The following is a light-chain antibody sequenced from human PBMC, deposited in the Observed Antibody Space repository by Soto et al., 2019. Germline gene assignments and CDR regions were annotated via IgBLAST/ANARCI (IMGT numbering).Light chain of an antibody. Sequence: AIQLTQSPSSLSASVGDRVTITCRASQGISSALAWYQHQPGKAPRLLIYAASSLESGVPSRFSGSGSGTDFTLTISSLQPEDFAIYYCQQFNSYPFTFGPGTKLDVK. CDR2: AAS. V-gene: IGKV1-13*02. J-gene: IGKJ3*01. CDR3: QQFNSYPFT. CDR1: QGISSA.